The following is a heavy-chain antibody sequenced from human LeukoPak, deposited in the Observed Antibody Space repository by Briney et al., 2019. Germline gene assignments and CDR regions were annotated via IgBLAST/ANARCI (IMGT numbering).Heavy chain of an antibody. CDR1: GGTFSSYA. CDR3: ARDSFRLRLGELSESPPWLADY. Sequence: SVKVSCKASGGTFSSYAISWVRQAPGQGLEWMGRIIPIFGTANYAQKFQGRVTITTDESTSTAYMELSSLGSEDTAVYYCARDSFRLRLGELSESPPWLADYWGQGTLVTVSS. D-gene: IGHD3-16*02. J-gene: IGHJ4*02. V-gene: IGHV1-69*05. CDR2: IIPIFGTA.